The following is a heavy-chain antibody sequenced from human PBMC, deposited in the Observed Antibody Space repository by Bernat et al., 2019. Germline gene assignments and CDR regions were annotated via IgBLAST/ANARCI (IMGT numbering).Heavy chain of an antibody. CDR2: ISSSSSYI. D-gene: IGHD3-3*01. CDR3: ARDQGDYDFWSGYYTPPYYYYGMDV. J-gene: IGHJ6*02. Sequence: EVQLVESGGGLVKPGGSLRLSCAASGFTFSSYSMNWVRQAPGKGLEWVSSISSSSSYICYADSVKSRFTISGDNAKNSLYLQMNSLRAEDTAVYYCARDQGDYDFWSGYYTPPYYYYGMDVWGQGTTVTVSS. CDR1: GFTFSSYS. V-gene: IGHV3-21*01.